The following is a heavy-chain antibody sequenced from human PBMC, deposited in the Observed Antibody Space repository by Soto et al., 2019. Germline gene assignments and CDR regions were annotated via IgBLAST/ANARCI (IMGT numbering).Heavy chain of an antibody. Sequence: QVQLVESGGGVVQPGTSLRLSCAASGFTISTHGMHWVRQAPGKGLEWVANIWYDGSNRFYADSVKGRFTICKDNSKNTLYLQMSSLRAEDKAVYYCAAATTWNFHFHYWGQGTQVTVSS. CDR1: GFTISTHG. V-gene: IGHV3-33*01. D-gene: IGHD1-7*01. J-gene: IGHJ4*02. CDR2: IWYDGSNR. CDR3: AAATTWNFHFHY.